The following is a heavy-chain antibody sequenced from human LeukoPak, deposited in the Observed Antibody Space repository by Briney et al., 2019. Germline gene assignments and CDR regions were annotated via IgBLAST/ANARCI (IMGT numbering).Heavy chain of an antibody. Sequence: PGGSLRLSCAASGFTFSSYEMNWVRQAPGKGLEWLSHISSGGSTIFYADSVKGRFTISRDNAKNSLYLQMNSLRDEDTAVYYCATKGDYHDYWGQGTLVTVSS. CDR3: ATKGDYHDY. J-gene: IGHJ4*02. V-gene: IGHV3-48*03. CDR1: GFTFSSYE. CDR2: ISSGGSTI.